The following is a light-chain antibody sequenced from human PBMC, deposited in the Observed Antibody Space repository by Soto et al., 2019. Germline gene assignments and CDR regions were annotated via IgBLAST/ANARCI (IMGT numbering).Light chain of an antibody. CDR2: GNS. Sequence: QSSLTQPPSLSGAPGQRVTISCTGSISNIGAGYDVHWYQQLPGTAPKLLIYGNSNRPSGVPDRFSGSKSGTSASLAITGLQAEDEADYYCQSYDSSLSGSYVFGTGTKVNVL. CDR3: QSYDSSLSGSYV. CDR1: ISNIGAGYD. J-gene: IGLJ1*01. V-gene: IGLV1-40*01.